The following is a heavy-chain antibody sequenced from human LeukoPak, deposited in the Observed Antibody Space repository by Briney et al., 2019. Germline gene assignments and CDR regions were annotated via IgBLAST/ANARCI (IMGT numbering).Heavy chain of an antibody. CDR3: ARGPPERNWFDP. V-gene: IGHV1-8*01. CDR1: GYTFTSYD. CDR2: MNPNSGNT. Sequence: ASVKVSCKASGYTFTSYDINWVRQATGQGLEWMGWMNPNSGNTGYAQKFQGRVTMTRNTSISTAYMELSSLRSEDTAVYYCARGPPERNWFDPWGQGTLVTVSS. J-gene: IGHJ5*02.